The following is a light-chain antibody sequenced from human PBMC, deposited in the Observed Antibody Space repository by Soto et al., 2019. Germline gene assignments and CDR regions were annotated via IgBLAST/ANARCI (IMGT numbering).Light chain of an antibody. CDR2: DAS. CDR1: QRVSANY. J-gene: IGKJ4*01. CDR3: QQYGDSRQVT. V-gene: IGKV3-20*01. Sequence: ETVLTQSSGTLSWSPGETATLSCGASQRVSANYLAWYQHKPGQAPRLLIYDASTRATGTPDRFSGSGSGTDFTLTIRRLEPEDFALYYCQQYGDSRQVTFGGGTKVDIK.